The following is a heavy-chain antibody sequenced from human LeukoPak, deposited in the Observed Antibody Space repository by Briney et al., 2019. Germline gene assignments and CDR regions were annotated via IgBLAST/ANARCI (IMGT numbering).Heavy chain of an antibody. CDR3: AREVDCSSGWYVSYFDY. V-gene: IGHV1-69*05. D-gene: IGHD6-19*01. Sequence: GSSVKVSCKASGGTFSSYSLSWVRQAPGQGLEWMGGIIPIFGTANYAQKFQGRVTITTDESTSTAYMELSSLRSEDTAVYYCAREVDCSSGWYVSYFDYWGQGTLVTVSS. CDR1: GGTFSSYS. J-gene: IGHJ4*02. CDR2: IIPIFGTA.